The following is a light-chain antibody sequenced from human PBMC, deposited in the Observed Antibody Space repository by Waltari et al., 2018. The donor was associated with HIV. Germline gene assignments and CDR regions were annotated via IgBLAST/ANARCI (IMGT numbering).Light chain of an antibody. CDR3: HQRSKWPLT. V-gene: IGKV3-11*01. CDR1: QSVSSSH. Sequence: ETILTQSPGTLSLSPGERATLSCRASQSVSSSHLAWYQQKPGQAPRLLIYDSSNRATGVPARFSASGSGTDFTLTISSLEPEDFAVYYCHQRSKWPLTFGGGTKVEIK. J-gene: IGKJ4*01. CDR2: DSS.